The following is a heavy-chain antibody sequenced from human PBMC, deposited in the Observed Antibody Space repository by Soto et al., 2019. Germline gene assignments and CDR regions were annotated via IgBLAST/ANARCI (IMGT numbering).Heavy chain of an antibody. D-gene: IGHD3-22*01. CDR2: IIPIFGTA. J-gene: IGHJ3*02. CDR3: ARETPRDYDSSGYWDALEI. CDR1: GGTFSNYA. V-gene: IGHV1-69*01. Sequence: QVQLVQSGAEVKKPGASVKVSCKASGGTFSNYASSWVRHAPGHGLEWMGGIIPIFGTANYAQKFQGRVTIPADESTSTAYMELSRLRAEDTAVYYCARETPRDYDSSGYWDALEIWGQGTTVTVSS.